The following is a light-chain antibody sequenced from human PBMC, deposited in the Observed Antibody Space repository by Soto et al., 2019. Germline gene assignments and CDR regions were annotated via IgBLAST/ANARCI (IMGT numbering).Light chain of an antibody. Sequence: QSVLTQPPSASGSPGQSVTISCTGTSSDVGDYNYLSWYQQHPGKAPKLMIYEVSKRPSGVPDRFSGSKSGNTASLTVSGLQAADEADYYCSSYAGSNNPAVVFGGGTQLTVL. CDR3: SSYAGSNNPAVV. CDR1: SSDVGDYNY. V-gene: IGLV2-8*01. CDR2: EVS. J-gene: IGLJ2*01.